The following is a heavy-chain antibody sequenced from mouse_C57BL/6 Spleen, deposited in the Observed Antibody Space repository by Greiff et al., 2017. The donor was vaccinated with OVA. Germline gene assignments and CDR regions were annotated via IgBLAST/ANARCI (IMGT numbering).Heavy chain of an antibody. CDR2: IYPGDGDT. Sequence: QVQLQQSGAELVKPGASVKISCKASGYAFSSYWMNWVKQRPGKGLEWIGQIYPGDGDTTYNGKFKGKATLTADKASSTAYMQLSSLTSEDSAVYFCAKRNYYGSSYWYFDVWGTGTTVTVSS. CDR3: AKRNYYGSSYWYFDV. J-gene: IGHJ1*03. CDR1: GYAFSSYW. D-gene: IGHD1-1*01. V-gene: IGHV1-80*01.